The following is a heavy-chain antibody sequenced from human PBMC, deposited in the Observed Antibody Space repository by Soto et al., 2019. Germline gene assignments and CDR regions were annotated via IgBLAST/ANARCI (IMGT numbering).Heavy chain of an antibody. CDR1: GFTFSSYA. V-gene: IGHV3-23*01. D-gene: IGHD1-26*01. CDR2: ISGSGGST. CDR3: AKGLYSGSYFDY. J-gene: IGHJ4*02. Sequence: PVVSLRISCAASGFTFSSYAMTWVRQAPGKGLEWVSAISGSGGSTYYADSVKCQFTISRDNSKNTLYLQMNSLRAEDTAVYYCAKGLYSGSYFDYWGQGTLVTVSS.